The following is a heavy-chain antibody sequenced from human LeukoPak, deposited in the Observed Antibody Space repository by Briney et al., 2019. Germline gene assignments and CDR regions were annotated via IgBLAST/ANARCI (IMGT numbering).Heavy chain of an antibody. D-gene: IGHD3-10*01. Sequence: GASVKVSCKASGGTFSSYAISWVRQAPGQGLEWMGGIIPIFGTANYAQKFQGRVTITTDESTSTAYMELSSLRSEDTAVYYCARGDITMVRDRGYFDYWGQGTLVTVSS. V-gene: IGHV1-69*05. CDR2: IIPIFGTA. J-gene: IGHJ4*02. CDR1: GGTFSSYA. CDR3: ARGDITMVRDRGYFDY.